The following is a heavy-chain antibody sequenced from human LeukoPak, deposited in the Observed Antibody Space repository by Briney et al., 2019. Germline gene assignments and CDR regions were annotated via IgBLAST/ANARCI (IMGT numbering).Heavy chain of an antibody. CDR1: GFTFSSYA. D-gene: IGHD2-21*01. V-gene: IGHV3-23*01. J-gene: IGHJ3*02. CDR3: AGLPVIEDAFDI. Sequence: GGSLRLSCAASGFTFSSYAMSWVRQAPGKGLEWVSAISGSGGSTYYAGSVKGRFTIPRDNSKNTLNLQMNSLRAEDTAVYYCAGLPVIEDAFDIWGQGTMVTVSS. CDR2: ISGSGGST.